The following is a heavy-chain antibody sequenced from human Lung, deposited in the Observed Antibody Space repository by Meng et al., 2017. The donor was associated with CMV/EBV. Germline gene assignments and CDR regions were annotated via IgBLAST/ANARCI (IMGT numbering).Heavy chain of an antibody. D-gene: IGHD1-1*01. V-gene: IGHV3-15*01. J-gene: IGHJ4*02. CDR3: TTGFGTAEAF. CDR2: IKSRNDGGTA. Sequence: GGSLRLSCAASGFTFRTTWMSWVRQAPGKGLDWVGRIKSRNDGGTADHGTPVKGRFTITRDDSKDTLYLQMNSLKVEETAIYYCTTGFGTAEAFWGQGTLVTVSS. CDR1: GFTFRTTW.